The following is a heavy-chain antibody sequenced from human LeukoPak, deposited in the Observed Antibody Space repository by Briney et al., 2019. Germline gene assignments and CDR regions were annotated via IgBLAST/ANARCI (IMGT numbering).Heavy chain of an antibody. CDR1: GFTLSSYG. D-gene: IGHD3-3*01. CDR2: IWSGGTNK. J-gene: IGHJ3*02. CDR3: ARDSRFLEWLYEGGNAFDI. Sequence: GGSLRLSCAASGFTLSSYGMHWVRQAPGKGLEWVAVIWSGGTNKHYVDSVKGRFTIHRDNSNNTLYLQMNSVRAEDTAVYYCARDSRFLEWLYEGGNAFDIWGQGTMVTVSS. V-gene: IGHV3-33*08.